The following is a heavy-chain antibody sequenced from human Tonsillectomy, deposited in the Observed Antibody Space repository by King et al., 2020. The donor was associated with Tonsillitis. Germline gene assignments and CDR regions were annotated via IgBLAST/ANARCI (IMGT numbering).Heavy chain of an antibody. CDR2: MSHSRST. D-gene: IGHD6-6*01. CDR3: ARSARRDAFAI. J-gene: IGHJ3*02. Sequence: QLQESGPGLVKPSETLSLTCTVSGDSITSDYWNWIRQSPGKGLEWIGYMSHSRSTDYNPSLRPRVTVSIDTSKNQFYLELTSVTAADTAMYFCARSARRDAFAIWGQGTMVTVSS. V-gene: IGHV4-59*01. CDR1: GDSITSDY.